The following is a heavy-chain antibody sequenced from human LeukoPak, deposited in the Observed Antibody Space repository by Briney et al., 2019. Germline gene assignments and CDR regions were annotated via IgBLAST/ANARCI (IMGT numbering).Heavy chain of an antibody. CDR1: GFTFSSYL. CDR3: ARDRDWSVLYDASDI. V-gene: IGHV3-7*01. D-gene: IGHD3/OR15-3a*01. J-gene: IGHJ3*02. CDR2: IKQDGSEK. Sequence: GGSLRLSCAASGFTFSSYLMTWVRQAPGKGLEWVANIKQDGSEKYYVDSVEGRFSISRDNAKNSLYLQMNSLRAEDTAVYYCARDRDWSVLYDASDIWGQGTMVTVSS.